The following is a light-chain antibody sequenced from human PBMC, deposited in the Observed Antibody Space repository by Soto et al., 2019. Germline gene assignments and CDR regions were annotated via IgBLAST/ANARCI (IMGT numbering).Light chain of an antibody. V-gene: IGKV4-1*01. CDR1: QSILYSSNNKNY. Sequence: DIVMTQSPDSLAVSLGERATINCKSSQSILYSSNNKNYLAWYQQKPGQPPKLLIYWASTRESGVPDRFSGSGSGTDFTLTISSLQAEDVASYYCQQYYGDPQTFGQGTKLEIK. J-gene: IGKJ2*01. CDR2: WAS. CDR3: QQYYGDPQT.